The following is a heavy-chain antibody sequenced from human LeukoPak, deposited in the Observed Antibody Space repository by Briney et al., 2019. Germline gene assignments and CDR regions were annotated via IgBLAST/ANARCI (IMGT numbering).Heavy chain of an antibody. Sequence: GGSLRLSCVASGFPFSSYWRTWVRQAPGKGLEWVANIKQDGSKKSYVDSVKGRFTISRDNAKNSLYLQMNSLRAEDTAIYYCTRVGYIDEGIDYWGQGTLVTVSS. CDR1: GFPFSSYW. J-gene: IGHJ4*02. CDR2: IKQDGSKK. V-gene: IGHV3-7*04. D-gene: IGHD5-24*01. CDR3: TRVGYIDEGIDY.